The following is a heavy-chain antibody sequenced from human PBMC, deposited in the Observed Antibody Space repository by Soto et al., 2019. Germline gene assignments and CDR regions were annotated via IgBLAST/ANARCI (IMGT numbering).Heavy chain of an antibody. J-gene: IGHJ4*02. V-gene: IGHV1-3*01. CDR2: INAGNGNT. CDR1: GYTFTSYA. CDR3: ARGRHDKTGTTTYDY. Sequence: GAAVKVSCKACGYTFTSYAMHWVRQAPGQRLEWMGWINAGNGNTKYSQKFQGRVTITRDTSASTAYMELSSLRSEDTAVYYCARGRHDKTGTTTYDYWGQGTLVTVSS. D-gene: IGHD1-1*01.